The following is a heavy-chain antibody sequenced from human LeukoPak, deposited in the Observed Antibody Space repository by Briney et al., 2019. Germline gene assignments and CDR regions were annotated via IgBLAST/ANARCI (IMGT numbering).Heavy chain of an antibody. J-gene: IGHJ3*02. CDR1: GFTFSSYA. CDR2: ISGSGGST. D-gene: IGHD3-9*01. V-gene: IGHV3-23*01. Sequence: GGSLRLSCAASGFTFSSYAMSWVRQAPGKGLEWVSAISGSGGSTYYADSVKGRFTISRDNSKNTLYLQMNSLRAEDTAVYYCAREHDPYHDILTVSNPTGAFDIWGQGTMVTVSS. CDR3: AREHDPYHDILTVSNPTGAFDI.